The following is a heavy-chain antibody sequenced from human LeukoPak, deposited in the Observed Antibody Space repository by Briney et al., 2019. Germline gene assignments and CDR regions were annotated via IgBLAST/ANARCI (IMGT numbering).Heavy chain of an antibody. D-gene: IGHD2-21*02. CDR2: IYYSGST. CDR1: GGSISSSNFY. J-gene: IGHJ4*02. CDR3: ARGRGIVVVTAIRFDY. Sequence: ASETLSLTCTVSGGSISSSNFYWGWIRQPPGKGLEWIGSIYYSGSTNYNPSLKSRVTISVDTSKNQFSLKLSSVTAADTAVYYCARGRGIVVVTAIRFDYWGQGTLVTVSS. V-gene: IGHV4-39*07.